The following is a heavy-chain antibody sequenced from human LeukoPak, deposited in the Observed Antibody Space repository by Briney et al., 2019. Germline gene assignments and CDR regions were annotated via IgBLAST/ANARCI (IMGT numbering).Heavy chain of an antibody. D-gene: IGHD3-22*01. J-gene: IGHJ4*02. Sequence: PGGSLRLSCAGSGFTFSSYGMSWVRQAPGKGLEWVSCIRGSGTSTYYADSVKGRFTISRDNSKNTLYLQMNSLRAEDTAVYYCAKDHPPSDYYDSSGYCDYWGQGTLVTVSS. CDR1: GFTFSSYG. CDR3: AKDHPPSDYYDSSGYCDY. V-gene: IGHV3-23*01. CDR2: IRGSGTST.